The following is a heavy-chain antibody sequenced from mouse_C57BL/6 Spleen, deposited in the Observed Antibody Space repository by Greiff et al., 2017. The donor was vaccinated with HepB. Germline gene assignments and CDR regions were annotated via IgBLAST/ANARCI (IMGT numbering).Heavy chain of an antibody. V-gene: IGHV1-61*01. CDR1: GYTFTSYW. Sequence: QVQLQQPGAELVRPGSSVMLSCKASGYTFTSYWMDWVKQRPGQGLEWIGNIYPSDSETHYNQKFKDKATLTVDKSSSTAYMQLSSLTSEDSAVYYCAKGGNYVPWFAYWGQGTLVTVSA. J-gene: IGHJ3*01. D-gene: IGHD2-1*01. CDR3: AKGGNYVPWFAY. CDR2: IYPSDSET.